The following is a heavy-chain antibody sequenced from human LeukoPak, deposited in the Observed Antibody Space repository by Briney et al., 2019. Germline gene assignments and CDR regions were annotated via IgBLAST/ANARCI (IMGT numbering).Heavy chain of an antibody. CDR1: GFTFSSYA. CDR2: ISGSGGST. V-gene: IGHV3-23*01. Sequence: GGSLRLSCAASGFTFSSYAMSWVRQAPGQGLEWVSAISGSGGSTYYADSVKGRFTISRDNSKNTLYLQMNSLRAEDTAVYYCAKARYSSSAGTFDYWGQGTLVTVSS. D-gene: IGHD6-6*01. J-gene: IGHJ4*02. CDR3: AKARYSSSAGTFDY.